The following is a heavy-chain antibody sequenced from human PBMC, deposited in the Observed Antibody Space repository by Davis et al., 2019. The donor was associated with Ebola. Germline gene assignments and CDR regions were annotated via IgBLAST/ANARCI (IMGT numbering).Heavy chain of an antibody. CDR3: TREGAYNWNTYYFDY. D-gene: IGHD1/OR15-1a*01. CDR2: IIPILGTT. CDR1: GFTFSSYA. J-gene: IGHJ4*02. Sequence: KISCAASGFTFSSYAMSWVRQAPGQGLEWMGGIIPILGTTNYAQKFQGRVTITADESTGTAYMEVSSLRSEDTAVYYCTREGAYNWNTYYFDYWGQGTLVTVSS. V-gene: IGHV1-69*01.